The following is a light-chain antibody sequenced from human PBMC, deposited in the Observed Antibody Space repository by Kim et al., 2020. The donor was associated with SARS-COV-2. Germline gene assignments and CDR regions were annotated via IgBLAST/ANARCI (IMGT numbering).Light chain of an antibody. CDR1: QDISSS. J-gene: IGKJ3*01. CDR3: QQHNDLPFT. V-gene: IGKV1-33*01. CDR2: DAS. Sequence: GDRVTITCQANQDISSSLNWYQQRSGRAPKLLIYDASNLEEGVPSRFSGSVSGTDFTLTISSLRPEDIATYYCQQHNDLPFTFGPGTKVDIK.